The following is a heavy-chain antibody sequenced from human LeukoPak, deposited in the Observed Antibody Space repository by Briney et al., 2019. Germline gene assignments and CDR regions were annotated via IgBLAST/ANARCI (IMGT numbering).Heavy chain of an antibody. D-gene: IGHD3-10*01. CDR1: DGSINSYY. CDR3: ARHYGP. CDR2: IYYNGNT. V-gene: IGHV4-59*08. J-gene: IGHJ5*02. Sequence: SETLSLTCSVSDGSINSYYWNWIRRPPGKGLEWIGYIYYNGNTNYSPSLKSRVTMSVDTSKNQFSLKLNSVTAADTAVYYCARHYGPWGQGTLVTVSS.